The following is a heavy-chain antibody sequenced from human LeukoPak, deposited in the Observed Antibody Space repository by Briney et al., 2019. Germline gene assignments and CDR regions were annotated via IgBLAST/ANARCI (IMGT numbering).Heavy chain of an antibody. CDR2: MYYTGST. CDR1: GGSLSNYY. V-gene: IGHV4-59*01. Sequence: PSETLSLTCTVSGGSLSNYYWSWIRQPPGKGLEWIGYMYYTGSTYYNPSLKSRVTISVDTSKNQFSLKLRSATAADTAVYYCASSHPLGSNNDYYTPFDYWGQGTLVTVSA. J-gene: IGHJ4*02. D-gene: IGHD2-21*02. CDR3: ASSHPLGSNNDYYTPFDY.